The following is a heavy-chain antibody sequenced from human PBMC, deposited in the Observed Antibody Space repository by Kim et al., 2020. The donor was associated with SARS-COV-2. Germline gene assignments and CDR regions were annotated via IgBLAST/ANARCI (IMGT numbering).Heavy chain of an antibody. V-gene: IGHV4-59*12. CDR2: ISHSGRP. J-gene: IGHJ5*02. D-gene: IGHD3-10*01. CDR1: GGSISYYY. Sequence: SETLSLTCTVSGGSISYYYWNWIRQPPGKGLEWIGYISHSGRPNYNPSLGSRVTISVDTSKNEFSLRLSSVTAADTAVYYCAREDMVRGEAIGGWFDPWG. CDR3: AREDMVRGEAIGGWFDP.